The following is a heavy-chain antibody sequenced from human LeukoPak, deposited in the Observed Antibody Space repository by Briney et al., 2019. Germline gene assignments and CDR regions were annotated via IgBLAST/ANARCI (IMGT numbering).Heavy chain of an antibody. D-gene: IGHD3-3*01. CDR2: IYSGGST. V-gene: IGHV3-66*01. CDR3: AKDITIFGVAKDY. Sequence: GGSLRLSCAASGFTFSSYSMSWVRQAPGKGLEWVSVIYSGGSTYYADSVKGRFTISRDNSKNTLYLQMNSLRAEDTAVYYCAKDITIFGVAKDYWGQGTLVTVSS. J-gene: IGHJ4*02. CDR1: GFTFSSYS.